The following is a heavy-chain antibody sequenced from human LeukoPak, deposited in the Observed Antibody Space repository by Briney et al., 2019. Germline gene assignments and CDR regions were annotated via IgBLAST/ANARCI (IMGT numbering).Heavy chain of an antibody. CDR3: ARDLGSLPYYYDSSGPNGGY. CDR1: GYTFTSYG. V-gene: IGHV1-69*04. J-gene: IGHJ4*02. D-gene: IGHD3-22*01. Sequence: ASVKVSCKASGYTFTSYGISWVRQAPGQGLEWMGRIIPILGIANYAQKFQGRVTITADKSTSTAYMELSSLRSEDTAVYYCARDLGSLPYYYDSSGPNGGYWGQGTLVTVSS. CDR2: IIPILGIA.